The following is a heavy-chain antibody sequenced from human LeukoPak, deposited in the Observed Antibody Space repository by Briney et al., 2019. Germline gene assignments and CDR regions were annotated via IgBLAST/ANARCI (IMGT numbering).Heavy chain of an antibody. D-gene: IGHD2-21*01. CDR1: GYTFTSYY. Sequence: GESLKISCKGSGYTFTSYYMHWVRQAPGQGLEWMGIINPSGGSTSYAQKFQGRVTMTRDTSTSTVYMELSSLRSEDTAVYYCARDFVRDGDYWGQGTLVTVSS. J-gene: IGHJ4*02. CDR3: ARDFVRDGDY. CDR2: INPSGGST. V-gene: IGHV1-46*01.